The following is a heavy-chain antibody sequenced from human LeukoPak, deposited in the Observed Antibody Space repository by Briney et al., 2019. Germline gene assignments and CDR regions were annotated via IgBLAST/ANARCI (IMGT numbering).Heavy chain of an antibody. CDR3: PKDQGQVYGYFDY. V-gene: IGHV3-23*01. D-gene: IGHD1-14*01. Sequence: GGSLRLSYAASGFTFSSYAMSWVRQAPGKGLEWVSAISGSGGSTYYADSVKGRFTISRDNSKNTLYLQMNSLRAEDTAVYYCPKDQGQVYGYFDYWGQGTLVTVSS. J-gene: IGHJ4*02. CDR2: ISGSGGST. CDR1: GFTFSSYA.